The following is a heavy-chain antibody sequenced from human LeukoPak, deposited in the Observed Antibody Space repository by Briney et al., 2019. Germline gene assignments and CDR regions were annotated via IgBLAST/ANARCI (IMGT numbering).Heavy chain of an antibody. J-gene: IGHJ4*02. CDR3: AKGNYYGSSGYSLHD. D-gene: IGHD3-22*01. CDR2: ISSSSSYI. Sequence: GGSLRLSCAASGFTFSSYSMNWVRQAPGKGLEWVSSISSSSSYIYYADSLKGRFTISRDNAKNSLYLQMNSLRAEDTAVYYCAKGNYYGSSGYSLHDWGQGTLVTVSS. CDR1: GFTFSSYS. V-gene: IGHV3-21*04.